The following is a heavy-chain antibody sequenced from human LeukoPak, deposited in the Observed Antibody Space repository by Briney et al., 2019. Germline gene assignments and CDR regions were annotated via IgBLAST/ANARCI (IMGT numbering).Heavy chain of an antibody. V-gene: IGHV1-8*03. CDR1: GYTFTSYD. Sequence: GASVKVSCKASGYTFTSYDINWVRQATGQGLERMGWMNPNSGNTGYAQKFRGRVTITRNTSTSTAYMELSGLRSEDTAVYYCATPQEGDAFDIWGQGTMVTVSS. CDR3: ATPQEGDAFDI. D-gene: IGHD1-14*01. CDR2: MNPNSGNT. J-gene: IGHJ3*02.